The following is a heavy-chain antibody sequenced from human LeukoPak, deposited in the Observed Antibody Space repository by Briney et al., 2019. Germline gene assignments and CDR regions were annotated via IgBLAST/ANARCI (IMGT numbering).Heavy chain of an antibody. V-gene: IGHV3-23*01. CDR1: GFTFSSYA. CDR2: ISGSGGST. J-gene: IGHJ6*02. D-gene: IGHD3-3*01. CDR3: AKEKRLRFLEWLPSAGMDV. Sequence: GGSLRLSCAASGFTFSSYAMSWVRQAPGKGLEWVSAISGSGGSTYYADSVKGRFTISRDNSKNTLYLQMSSLRAEDTAVYYCAKEKRLRFLEWLPSAGMDVWGQGTTVTVSS.